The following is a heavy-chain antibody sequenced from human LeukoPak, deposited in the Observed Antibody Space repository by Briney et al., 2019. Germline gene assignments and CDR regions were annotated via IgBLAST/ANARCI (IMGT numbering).Heavy chain of an antibody. CDR1: GFTFSSYG. CDR3: ARSYSSGWYYFDY. V-gene: IGHV3-30*02. J-gene: IGHJ4*02. CDR2: IRYDGSNK. D-gene: IGHD6-19*01. Sequence: GGSLRLSCAASGFTFSSYGMHWVRQAPGKGLERVAFIRYDGSNKYYADSVKGRFTISRDNSKNTLYLQMNSLRAEDTAVYYCARSYSSGWYYFDYWGQGTLATVSS.